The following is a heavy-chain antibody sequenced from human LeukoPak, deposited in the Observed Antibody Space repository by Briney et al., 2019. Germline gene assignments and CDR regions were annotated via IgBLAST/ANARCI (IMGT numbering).Heavy chain of an antibody. CDR1: GGSISSSSYY. CDR2: IYYSGST. Sequence: SETLSLTCTVSGGSISSSSYYWGWIRQPPGKGLEWIGSIYYSGSTYYNPSLKGRVTISVDTSKNQFSLKLSSVTAADTAVYYCASLPSYYYYYYMDVWGKGTTVTVSS. J-gene: IGHJ6*03. CDR3: ASLPSYYYYYYMDV. D-gene: IGHD2-2*01. V-gene: IGHV4-39*07.